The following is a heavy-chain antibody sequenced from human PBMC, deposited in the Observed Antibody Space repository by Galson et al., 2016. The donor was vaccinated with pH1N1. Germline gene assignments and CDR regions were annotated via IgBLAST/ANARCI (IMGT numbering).Heavy chain of an antibody. J-gene: IGHJ4*02. V-gene: IGHV5-51*01. CDR1: GYTFTDYW. D-gene: IGHD3-22*01. CDR2: IYPRDSDT. Sequence: QSGAEVKKSGESLKISCEASGYTFTDYWIGWVRQTPGTGLEWIGIIYPRDSDTRYRPSFQGHVTFSADESISSAYLQWSSLKASDSGTYYCAREDPSGFHSHWGQGTLVTVSS. CDR3: AREDPSGFHSH.